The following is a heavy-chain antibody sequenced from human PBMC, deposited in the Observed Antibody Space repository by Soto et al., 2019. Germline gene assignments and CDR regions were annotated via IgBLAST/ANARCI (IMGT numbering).Heavy chain of an antibody. CDR2: ISTSIDAT. D-gene: IGHD6-6*01. CDR1: GFAFSNYA. Sequence: VGSLRLSCAASGFAFSNYAMHWVRQAPEKGLEWVSSISTSIDATYYADSVKGRFTISRDDSKNTLYLQMNSLRAEDSAVYYCAKDRTVAARNFDYWGQGTQVTVSS. CDR3: AKDRTVAARNFDY. J-gene: IGHJ4*02. V-gene: IGHV3-23*01.